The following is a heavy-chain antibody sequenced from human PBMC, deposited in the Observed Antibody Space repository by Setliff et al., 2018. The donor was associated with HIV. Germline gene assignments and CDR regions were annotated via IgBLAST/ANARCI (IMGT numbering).Heavy chain of an antibody. D-gene: IGHD2-2*01. V-gene: IGHV4-39*02. CDR1: GGSISNSNYF. CDR3: ASSPAWRSDFGLHTFDY. J-gene: IGHJ4*02. Sequence: SETLSLTCTVSGGSISNSNYFWGWIRQPPGKGLEWIGRIYSSGSTYYQPSLQGRVSMSIDSSKNHFSLSLRYVTAADTAVYYCASSPAWRSDFGLHTFDYWGQGTLVTVSS. CDR2: IYSSGST.